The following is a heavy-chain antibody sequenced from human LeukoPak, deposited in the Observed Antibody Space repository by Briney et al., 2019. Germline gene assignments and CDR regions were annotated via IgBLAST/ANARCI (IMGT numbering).Heavy chain of an antibody. J-gene: IGHJ4*02. V-gene: IGHV1-46*01. CDR2: INPSGGST. CDR3: ARDLLYGSGSTEFDY. Sequence: ASVKVSCQASGYTFPSSYMHWVRQARGQGLEWMGIINPSGGSTSYAQKFQGRVTMTRDTSTSTVYMELSSLRSEDTAVYYCARDLLYGSGSTEFDYWGQGTLVIVSS. D-gene: IGHD3-10*01. CDR1: GYTFPSSY.